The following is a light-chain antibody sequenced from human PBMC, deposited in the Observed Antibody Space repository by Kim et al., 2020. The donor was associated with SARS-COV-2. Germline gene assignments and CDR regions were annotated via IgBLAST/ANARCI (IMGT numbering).Light chain of an antibody. Sequence: DIQMTQSPSSLSAYVGDRVTITCRASQSISTYLNWFQQKPGKPPKLLIYAASNLQRGVPSRFSGSGSGTDLTLTISSLQAEDFASYFCQQSYGISWTFGQGTKLDIK. CDR2: AAS. J-gene: IGKJ1*01. CDR3: QQSYGISWT. CDR1: QSISTY. V-gene: IGKV1-39*01.